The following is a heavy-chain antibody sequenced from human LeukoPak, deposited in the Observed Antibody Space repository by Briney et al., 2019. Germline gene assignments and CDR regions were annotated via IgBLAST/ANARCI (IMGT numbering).Heavy chain of an antibody. V-gene: IGHV3-66*01. CDR3: ARSWGSSGWYFDY. Sequence: GGSLRLSCAASGFTVSSNYMSWVRQAPGKGLEWVSVIYSGGSTYHADSVKGRFTISRDNSKNTLYLQMNSLRAEDTAVYYCARSWGSSGWYFDYWGQGTLVTVSP. CDR2: IYSGGST. J-gene: IGHJ4*02. CDR1: GFTVSSNY. D-gene: IGHD6-19*01.